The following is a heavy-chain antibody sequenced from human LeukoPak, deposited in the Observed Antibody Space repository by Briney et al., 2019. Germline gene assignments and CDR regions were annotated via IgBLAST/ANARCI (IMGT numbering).Heavy chain of an antibody. Sequence: PSETLSLTCAVYGGSLSGDYWSWIRQPPGKGLEWIGDINRSGRAVYNTSLKSRVIISVDTSKNQFSLKVNSVTAADTAVYYCARHKIVITMLGVHRWFDPWGQGTLVAVSS. V-gene: IGHV4-34*01. D-gene: IGHD3-3*01. CDR1: GGSLSGDY. CDR2: INRSGRA. J-gene: IGHJ5*02. CDR3: ARHKIVITMLGVHRWFDP.